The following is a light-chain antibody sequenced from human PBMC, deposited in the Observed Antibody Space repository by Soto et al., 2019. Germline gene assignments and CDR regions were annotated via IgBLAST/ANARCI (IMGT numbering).Light chain of an antibody. CDR1: QSVYNY. CDR2: DAS. V-gene: IGKV3-11*01. CDR3: QQRNNWPWT. Sequence: EIVLTQCPATLSFSPGERATLSCRASQSVYNYLAWYQLKPGQAPRLLIYDASNRAAGIPARFGASGSATDFTLTISSLEPEDFAFYYCQQRNNWPWTFGQGTKVDIK. J-gene: IGKJ1*01.